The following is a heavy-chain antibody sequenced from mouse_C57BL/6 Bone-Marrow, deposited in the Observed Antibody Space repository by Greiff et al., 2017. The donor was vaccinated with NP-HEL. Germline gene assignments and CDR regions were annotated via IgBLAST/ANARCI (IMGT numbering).Heavy chain of an antibody. J-gene: IGHJ3*01. V-gene: IGHV5-4*01. CDR3: ARWDYDSWFAY. CDR1: GFTFSRYA. Sequence: DVLLVESGGGLVKPGGSLKLSCAASGFTFSRYAMSWVRQTPEKRLEWVATISPGGSYTYYPDNVKGRFTISRDNAKNNLYLQMSHLKSEDTAMYYCARWDYDSWFAYWGQGTLVTVSA. CDR2: ISPGGSYT. D-gene: IGHD2-4*01.